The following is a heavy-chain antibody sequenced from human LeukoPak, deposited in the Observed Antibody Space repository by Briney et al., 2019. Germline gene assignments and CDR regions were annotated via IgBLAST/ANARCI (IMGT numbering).Heavy chain of an antibody. CDR3: ARGLPTGDFDH. D-gene: IGHD1-1*01. Sequence: PSETLSLTCTVSGGSISSYYWSWIRQPPGKGLEWIGYIYYSGGTNYNPSLKSRVTISVDTSKNQFSLKLSSVTAADTAVYYCARGLPTGDFDHWGQGTLVTVSS. CDR2: IYYSGGT. CDR1: GGSISSYY. J-gene: IGHJ4*02. V-gene: IGHV4-59*01.